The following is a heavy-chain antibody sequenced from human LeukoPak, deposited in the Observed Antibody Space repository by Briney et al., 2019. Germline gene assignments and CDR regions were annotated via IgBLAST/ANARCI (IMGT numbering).Heavy chain of an antibody. Sequence: TYYADSVKGRFTISRDTSKNTLYLQMNSLRAEDTAVYYCARGGSTFDYWGQGTLVTVSS. CDR3: ARGGSTFDY. CDR2: T. V-gene: IGHV3-53*01. D-gene: IGHD1-26*01. J-gene: IGHJ4*02.